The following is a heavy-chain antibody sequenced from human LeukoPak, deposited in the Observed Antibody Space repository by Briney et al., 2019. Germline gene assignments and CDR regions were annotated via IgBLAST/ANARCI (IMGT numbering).Heavy chain of an antibody. CDR1: GFTFDDYT. V-gene: IGHV3-43*01. CDR2: LTWDGGRT. CDR3: ARTPQKYCGSTSCFNWFDS. J-gene: IGHJ5*01. D-gene: IGHD2-2*01. Sequence: GGSLRLSCAASGFTFDDYTMHWVRQAPGKGLEWVSLLTWDGGRTYYAGSVKGRFTISRDNSKNTLYLQMNSLRTEDTALYYCARTPQKYCGSTSCFNWFDSWGQGTLVTVSS.